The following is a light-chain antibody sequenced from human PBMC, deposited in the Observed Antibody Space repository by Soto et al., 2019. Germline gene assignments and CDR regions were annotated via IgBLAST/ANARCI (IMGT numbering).Light chain of an antibody. CDR2: GAS. CDR1: QSVSSGS. CDR3: QQYGTPPPRS. V-gene: IGKV3-20*01. Sequence: EIVLTQSPGTLSLSQGERATLSCRASQSVSSGSLAWYQQKPGQAPRLLIYGASGRATGIPDRFSGSGSGTDFTLTISRLEPDDSAVYYCQQYGTPPPRSFGQGTKLEIK. J-gene: IGKJ2*01.